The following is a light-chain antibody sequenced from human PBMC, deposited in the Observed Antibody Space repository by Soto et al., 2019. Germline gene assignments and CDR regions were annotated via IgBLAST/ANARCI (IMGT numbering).Light chain of an antibody. Sequence: EIVLTQSPGTLSLSPGERATLSCRASQSLSNNIYLAWYQQKPGQAPRLLIYGASSRASGIPDRFSGSGSGPDFILTISRLEPEDFAVYYCQQYGSSPRGTFGQGTKVDIK. V-gene: IGKV3-20*01. CDR3: QQYGSSPRGT. J-gene: IGKJ1*01. CDR1: QSLSNNIY. CDR2: GAS.